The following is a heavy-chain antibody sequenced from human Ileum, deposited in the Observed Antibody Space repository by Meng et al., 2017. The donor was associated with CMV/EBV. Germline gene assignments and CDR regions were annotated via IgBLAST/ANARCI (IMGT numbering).Heavy chain of an antibody. CDR3: ARGGYCSSTSCYPPHWFDP. D-gene: IGHD2-2*01. CDR2: IYPGDSDT. Sequence: GESLKISCKGSGYSFTSYWIGWVRQMPGKGLEWMGIIYPGDSDTRYSPSFQGQVTISADKSISTAYLQWSSLKASDTAMYYCARGGYCSSTSCYPPHWFDPWGQGTLVTVSS. V-gene: IGHV5-51*01. J-gene: IGHJ5*02. CDR1: GYSFTSYW.